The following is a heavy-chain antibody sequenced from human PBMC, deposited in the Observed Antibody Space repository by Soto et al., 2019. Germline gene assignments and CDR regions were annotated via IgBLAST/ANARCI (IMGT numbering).Heavy chain of an antibody. V-gene: IGHV3-74*01. CDR1: GFTFSNYW. Sequence: EVQLAESGGGLVQPGGSLRLSCAASGFTFSNYWMHWVRQAPGQGRVWVSRIDTDGSMTRYADSVKGRFTVSRDNAKNTLYVQMNNLRAEDTAVYYCARVRRSSSADCDYWGQGTLVTVSS. J-gene: IGHJ4*02. CDR3: ARVRRSSSADCDY. D-gene: IGHD6-6*01. CDR2: IDTDGSMT.